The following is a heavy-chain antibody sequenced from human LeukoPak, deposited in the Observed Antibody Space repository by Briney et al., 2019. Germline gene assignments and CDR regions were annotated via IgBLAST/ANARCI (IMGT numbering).Heavy chain of an antibody. D-gene: IGHD3-22*01. V-gene: IGHV3-15*07. CDR1: GFTFSNAW. CDR2: IKSKTDGGTT. J-gene: IGHJ4*02. Sequence: PGGSLRLSCAASGFTFSNAWMNWVRQAPGKGLEWVGRIKSKTDGGTTDYAAPVKGRFTISRDDSKNTLYLQMNSLKTEDTAVYYCTTLTHYAYYYDSSSYLRDHESFHDYWGQGTLVTVSS. CDR3: TTLTHYAYYYDSSSYLRDHESFHDY.